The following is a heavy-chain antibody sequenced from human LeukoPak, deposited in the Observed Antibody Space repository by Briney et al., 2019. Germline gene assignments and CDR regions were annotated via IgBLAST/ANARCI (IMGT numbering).Heavy chain of an antibody. D-gene: IGHD1-14*01. CDR3: ATQQGGNPAY. CDR2: IYYSGSS. CDR1: GGSISSGAFY. J-gene: IGHJ4*02. V-gene: IGHV4-31*03. Sequence: PSETLSLTCTVSGGSISSGAFYWNWIRQHPGKGLEWVGYIYYSGSSSYNPSLKSRVTISVDTSKNQFSLKLSSVTAADTAVYYCATQQGGNPAYWGQGTLVTVSS.